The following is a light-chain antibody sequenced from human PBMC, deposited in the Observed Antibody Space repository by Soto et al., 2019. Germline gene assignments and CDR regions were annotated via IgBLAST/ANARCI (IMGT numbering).Light chain of an antibody. V-gene: IGLV2-14*01. CDR2: DVS. J-gene: IGLJ1*01. CDR3: SSYTTSSTYV. CDR1: SSVVGGYNY. Sequence: QCALTQPASVSGSPGQSVTISCTGTSSVVGGYNYVSWYQQHPGKAPKLMIYDVSNRPSGVSNRFSGSKSGNTASLTISGLQAEDEADYYCSSYTTSSTYVFGTGTKVTVL.